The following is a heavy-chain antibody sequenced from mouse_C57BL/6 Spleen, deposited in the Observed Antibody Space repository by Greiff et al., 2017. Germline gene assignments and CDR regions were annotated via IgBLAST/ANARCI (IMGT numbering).Heavy chain of an antibody. V-gene: IGHV5-4*01. CDR2: ISDGGSYT. Sequence: DVQLVESGGGLVKPGGSLKLSCAASGFTFSSYAMSWVRQTPERRLEWVATISDGGSYTYYPDNVKGRFTISRDNAKNNLYLQMSHLKSEDTAMYYCARDCGSSYEYFDVWGTGTTVTVSS. CDR1: GFTFSSYA. CDR3: ARDCGSSYEYFDV. D-gene: IGHD1-1*01. J-gene: IGHJ1*03.